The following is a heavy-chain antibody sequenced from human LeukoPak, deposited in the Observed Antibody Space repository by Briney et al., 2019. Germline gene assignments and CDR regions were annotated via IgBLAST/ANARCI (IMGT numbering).Heavy chain of an antibody. V-gene: IGHV4-61*01. CDR3: ARDGGYCGGDCYFY. CDR1: GGSVSSGNYY. Sequence: SETLSLTCSVSGGSVSSGNYYWSWIRQPPGKGLEWIGYIYYSGSTNYNPSLKSRVTISVDTSKNQFSLRLSSVTAADTAVYYCARDGGYCGGDCYFYWGQGTLVTVSS. J-gene: IGHJ4*02. CDR2: IYYSGST. D-gene: IGHD2-21*02.